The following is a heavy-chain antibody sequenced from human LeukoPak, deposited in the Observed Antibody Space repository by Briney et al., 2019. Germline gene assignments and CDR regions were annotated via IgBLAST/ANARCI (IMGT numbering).Heavy chain of an antibody. CDR3: ARLADNWNDNFDY. D-gene: IGHD1-20*01. Sequence: RASVKVSCKASGGTFSSYTISWVRQAPGQGLEWMGRITPILGIANYAQKFQGRVTITADKSTSTAYMELSSLRSEDTAVYYCARLADNWNDNFDYWGQGTLVTVSS. CDR2: ITPILGIA. J-gene: IGHJ4*02. V-gene: IGHV1-69*02. CDR1: GGTFSSYT.